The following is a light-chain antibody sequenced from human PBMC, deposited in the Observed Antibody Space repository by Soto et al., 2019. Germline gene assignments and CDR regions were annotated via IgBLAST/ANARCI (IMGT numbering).Light chain of an antibody. J-gene: IGLJ2*01. V-gene: IGLV1-44*01. Sequence: QSVLTQPPSASGTPGQSVTISCSGSNSNIGSNTVNWYQHLPGTAPKLLIYNTYRRPSGVPDRFSASKSGTSASLAISGLRSEDEADYYCAAWDDSLNHGVFGGGTQLTVL. CDR1: NSNIGSNT. CDR3: AAWDDSLNHGV. CDR2: NTY.